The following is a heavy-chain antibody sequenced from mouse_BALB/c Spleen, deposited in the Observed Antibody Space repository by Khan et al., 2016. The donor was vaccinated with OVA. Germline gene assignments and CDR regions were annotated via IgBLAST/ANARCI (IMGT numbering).Heavy chain of an antibody. Sequence: VELVESGPGLVAPSQSLSITCTVSGFSLTGYGVNWVRQPPGKGLEWLGMIWGDGSTDYNSALKSRLNLSKDNSKSQVFLKMNSLQTDDTARYYFARAYYSNYREAMDYWGHGTSVTVSS. CDR1: GFSLTGYG. CDR3: ARAYYSNYREAMDY. D-gene: IGHD2-5*01. V-gene: IGHV2-6-7*01. CDR2: IWGDGST. J-gene: IGHJ4*01.